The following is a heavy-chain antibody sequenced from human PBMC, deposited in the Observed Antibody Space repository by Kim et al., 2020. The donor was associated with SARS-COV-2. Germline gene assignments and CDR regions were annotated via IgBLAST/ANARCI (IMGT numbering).Heavy chain of an antibody. D-gene: IGHD3-10*01. V-gene: IGHV3-48*02. J-gene: IGHJ3*02. CDR3: ARARGDGYKDGPHRYDAFDI. Sequence: GGSLRLSCAASGFTFSSYSMNWVRQAPGKGLEWVSYISSSSSTIYYADSVKGRFTISRDNAKNSLYLQMNSLRDEDTAVYYCARARGDGYKDGPHRYDAFDIWGQGTMVTVSS. CDR1: GFTFSSYS. CDR2: ISSSSSTI.